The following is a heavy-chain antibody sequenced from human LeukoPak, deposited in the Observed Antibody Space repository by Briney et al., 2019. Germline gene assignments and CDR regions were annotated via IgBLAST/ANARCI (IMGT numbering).Heavy chain of an antibody. CDR2: FYTSGNT. CDR3: ARAKYDYYYYYMDV. CDR1: GGSVTNYY. Sequence: SETLSLTCTVSGGSVTNYYWSWIRQPAGKGLEWIGRFYTSGNTNYNPSLKSRVTMSVDTSKNQLSLKLSSVTAADTAVYYCARAKYDYYYYYMDVWGKGTTVTVSS. V-gene: IGHV4-4*07. J-gene: IGHJ6*03.